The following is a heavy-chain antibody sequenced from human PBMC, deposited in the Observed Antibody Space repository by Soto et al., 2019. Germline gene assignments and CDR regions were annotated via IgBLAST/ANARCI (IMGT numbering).Heavy chain of an antibody. J-gene: IGHJ5*02. CDR1: GGSFSGYY. CDR3: ARGYNHFWSGYFTWFDP. V-gene: IGHV4-34*01. CDR2: INHSGST. Sequence: SETLSLTCAVYGGSFSGYYWSWIRQPPGKGLEWIGEINHSGSTNYNPSLKSRVTISVDTSKNQFSLKLSSVTAADTAVYYCARGYNHFWSGYFTWFDPWGQGTLVTVSS. D-gene: IGHD3-3*01.